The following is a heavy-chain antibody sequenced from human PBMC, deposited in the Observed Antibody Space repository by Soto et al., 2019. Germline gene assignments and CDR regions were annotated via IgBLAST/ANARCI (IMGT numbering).Heavy chain of an antibody. J-gene: IGHJ3*02. Sequence: QVQLQESGPGLVKPSGTLSLTCAVSGGSISSGDWWTWVRQPPGKGLEWIGEIHHSGSTNYNPSLKSRVTISVDKSKNQFPLKLSSVTAADTAVYYGARMLISPRGTAFDIWGQGTMVTVSS. CDR1: GGSISSGDW. V-gene: IGHV4-4*02. D-gene: IGHD3-16*01. CDR2: IHHSGST. CDR3: ARMLISPRGTAFDI.